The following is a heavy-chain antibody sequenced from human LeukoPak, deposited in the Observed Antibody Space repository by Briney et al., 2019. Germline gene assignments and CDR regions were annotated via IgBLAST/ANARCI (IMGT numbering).Heavy chain of an antibody. CDR2: ISYDGGNK. CDR3: PSSSWYGEDY. CDR1: GFTFSRYG. Sequence: GGSLRLSCAASGFTFSRYGMHWVRQAPGKGLEWVAVISYDGGNKYYADSVKGRFTISRDNSKNTLYLQMNSLRAEDTAVYYCPSSSWYGEDYWGQGTLVTVSS. D-gene: IGHD6-13*01. V-gene: IGHV3-30*03. J-gene: IGHJ4*02.